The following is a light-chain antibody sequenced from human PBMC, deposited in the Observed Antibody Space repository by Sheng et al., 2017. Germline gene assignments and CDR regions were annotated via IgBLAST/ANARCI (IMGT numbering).Light chain of an antibody. CDR2: GAS. Sequence: EIVMTQSPATLSVSPGERATLSCRASQSVSSNLAWYQQKPGQAPRLLIYGASTRATGIPARFSGSGSGTDFTLTISSLQPEDFATYYCQQANSFPPTFGQGTKVEIK. CDR3: QQANSFPPT. V-gene: IGKV3-15*01. J-gene: IGKJ1*01. CDR1: QSVSSN.